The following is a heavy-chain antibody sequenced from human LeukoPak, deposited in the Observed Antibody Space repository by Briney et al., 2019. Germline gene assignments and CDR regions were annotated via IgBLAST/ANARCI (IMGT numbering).Heavy chain of an antibody. CDR3: AREPRSGSYLDVNWFDP. CDR2: IIPIFGTA. Sequence: SVKVSCKASGGTFSSYAISWVRQAPGQGLEWMGGIIPIFGTANYAQKFQGRVTITADESTSTAYMELSSLRSEDTAVYYCAREPRSGSYLDVNWFDPWGQGTLVTVSS. J-gene: IGHJ5*02. D-gene: IGHD1-26*01. CDR1: GGTFSSYA. V-gene: IGHV1-69*13.